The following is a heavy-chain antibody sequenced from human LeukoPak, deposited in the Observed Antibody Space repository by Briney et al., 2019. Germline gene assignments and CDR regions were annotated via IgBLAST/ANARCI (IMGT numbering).Heavy chain of an antibody. CDR3: AKDPMIAVAGTFGFKNRNYYYYGMDV. D-gene: IGHD6-19*01. CDR2: IRYDGSNK. J-gene: IGHJ6*02. V-gene: IGHV3-30*02. CDR1: GFTFSSYG. Sequence: PGGSLRLSCAASGFTFSSYGMHWVRQAPGKGLEWVAFIRYDGSNKYYADSVKGRFTISRDNSKNTLCLQMNGLRAEDTAVYYCAKDPMIAVAGTFGFKNRNYYYYGMDVWGQGTTVTVSS.